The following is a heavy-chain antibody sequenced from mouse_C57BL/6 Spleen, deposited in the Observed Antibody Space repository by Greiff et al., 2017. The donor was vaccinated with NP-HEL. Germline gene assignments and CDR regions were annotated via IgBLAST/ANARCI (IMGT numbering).Heavy chain of an antibody. CDR1: GFNIKDDY. V-gene: IGHV14-4*01. Sequence: VQLQHSGAELVRPGASVKLSCTASGFNIKDDYMHWVKQRPEQGLEWIGWIDPENGDTEYASKFQGKATITADTSSNTAYLQLSSLTSEDTAVYYCTTCDYGSSYWFAYWGQGTLVTVSA. CDR3: TTCDYGSSYWFAY. J-gene: IGHJ3*01. D-gene: IGHD1-1*01. CDR2: IDPENGDT.